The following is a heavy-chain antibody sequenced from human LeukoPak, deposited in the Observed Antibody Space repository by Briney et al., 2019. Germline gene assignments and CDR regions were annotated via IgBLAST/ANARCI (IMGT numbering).Heavy chain of an antibody. V-gene: IGHV3-23*01. J-gene: IGHJ4*02. Sequence: GGSLRLSCAASGFTFSSYAMSWVRQAPGKGLEWVSAIGGGGGDTYYADSVKGRFTISRDNSKHTLYLQMSSLRADGTAVYYCAKDRFPSGSYYFDNWGQGTLVTVSS. D-gene: IGHD3-10*01. CDR1: GFTFSSYA. CDR2: IGGGGGDT. CDR3: AKDRFPSGSYYFDN.